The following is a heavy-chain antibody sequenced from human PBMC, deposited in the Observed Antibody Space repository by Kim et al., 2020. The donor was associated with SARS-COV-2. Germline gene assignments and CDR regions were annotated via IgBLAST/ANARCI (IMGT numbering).Heavy chain of an antibody. CDR2: INAGNGNT. CDR1: GYTFTSYA. V-gene: IGHV1-3*01. Sequence: ASVKVSCKASGYTFTSYAMHWVRQAPGQRLEWMGWINAGNGNTKYSQKFQGRVTITRDTSASTAYMELSSLRSEDTAVYYCARDHYYGSGSYFDYYYYGMDVWGQGTTVTVSS. CDR3: ARDHYYGSGSYFDYYYYGMDV. D-gene: IGHD3-10*01. J-gene: IGHJ6*02.